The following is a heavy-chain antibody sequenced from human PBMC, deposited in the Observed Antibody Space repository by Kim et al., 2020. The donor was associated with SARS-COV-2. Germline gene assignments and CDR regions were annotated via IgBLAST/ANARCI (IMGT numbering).Heavy chain of an antibody. Sequence: SETLSLTCTVSGGSISSYYWSWIRQPPGKGLEWIGYIYYSGSTNYNPSLKSRVTISVDTSKNQFSLKLSSVTAADTAVYYCARGYDTSNWYFDLWGRGTLVTVSS. J-gene: IGHJ2*01. CDR1: GGSISSYY. CDR2: IYYSGST. D-gene: IGHD3-22*01. V-gene: IGHV4-59*01. CDR3: ARGYDTSNWYFDL.